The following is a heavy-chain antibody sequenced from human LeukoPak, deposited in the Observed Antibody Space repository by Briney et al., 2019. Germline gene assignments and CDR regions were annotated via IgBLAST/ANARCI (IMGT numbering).Heavy chain of an antibody. V-gene: IGHV1-18*01. CDR2: ISAYNGNT. CDR3: ARSSGSSYYCSSTSCYWSRADAFAI. Sequence: ASVKVSCNPSGYTYSSYGISWVRQAPGQGLEWMGWISAYNGNTNYAHKLQGRVTMTTDTSTSTAYMGLRSLRSDDPAVYYCARSSGSSYYCSSTSCYWSRADAFAIWGQGTMVTVSS. J-gene: IGHJ3*02. D-gene: IGHD2-2*01. CDR1: GYTYSSYG.